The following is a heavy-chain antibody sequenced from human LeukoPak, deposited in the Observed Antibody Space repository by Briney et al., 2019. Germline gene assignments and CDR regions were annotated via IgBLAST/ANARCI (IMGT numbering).Heavy chain of an antibody. D-gene: IGHD1-26*01. J-gene: IGHJ4*02. Sequence: GGSLRLSCAASGLTFSSYSMNWVRQAPGKGLEWVSSISSSSSYIYYADSVKGRFTISRDNAKNSLYLQMNSLRAEDTAVYYCARDGWELQVYWGQGTLVTVSS. CDR1: GLTFSSYS. CDR2: ISSSSSYI. CDR3: ARDGWELQVY. V-gene: IGHV3-21*01.